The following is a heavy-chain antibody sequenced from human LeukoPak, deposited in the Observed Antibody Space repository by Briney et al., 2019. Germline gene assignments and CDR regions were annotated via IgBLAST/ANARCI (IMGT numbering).Heavy chain of an antibody. J-gene: IGHJ4*02. CDR1: GFTFSRYW. Sequence: GGSLRLSCAASGFTFSRYWMHWVRQAPGKGLVWVSHINSDGSSTNYADSVKGRFTISRDNAKNTLYLQMNSLRAEDTAVYYCARVAAATLGYWGQGTLVTVSS. CDR3: ARVAAATLGY. V-gene: IGHV3-74*01. D-gene: IGHD6-25*01. CDR2: INSDGSST.